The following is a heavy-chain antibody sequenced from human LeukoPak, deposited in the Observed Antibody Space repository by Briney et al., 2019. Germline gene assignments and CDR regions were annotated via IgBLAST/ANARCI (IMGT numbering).Heavy chain of an antibody. CDR3: ARAPRDGYCSGGSCYVGY. CDR2: ISAYNGNT. Sequence: ASVKVSCKASGYTFTSYGIGWVRQAPGQGLEWMGWISAYNGNTNYAQKLQGRVTMTTDTSTSTAYMELRSLRSDDTAVYYCARAPRDGYCSGGSCYVGYWGQGTLVTVSS. J-gene: IGHJ4*02. V-gene: IGHV1-18*01. D-gene: IGHD2-15*01. CDR1: GYTFTSYG.